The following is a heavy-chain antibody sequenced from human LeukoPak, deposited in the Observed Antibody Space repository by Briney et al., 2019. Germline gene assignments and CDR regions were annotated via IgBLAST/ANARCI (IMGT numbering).Heavy chain of an antibody. CDR3: ASFSDYDFWSGYSKFDY. V-gene: IGHV3-23*01. J-gene: IGHJ4*02. CDR2: ISGSGGST. CDR1: GFTFSSYA. D-gene: IGHD3-3*01. Sequence: GGSLRLSCAASGFTFSSYAMSWVRQAPGKGLEWVSAISGSGGSTYYADSVKGRFTISRDNSKNTLYLQMNSLRAEDTAVYYCASFSDYDFWSGYSKFDYWGQGTLVTVSS.